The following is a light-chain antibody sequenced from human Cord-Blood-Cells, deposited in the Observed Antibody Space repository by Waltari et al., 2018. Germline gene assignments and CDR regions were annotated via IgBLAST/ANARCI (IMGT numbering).Light chain of an antibody. CDR2: DVS. Sequence: QSALTQPRSVSGSPGQSVIISCTGTSSDVGGYNSVSWYQQPPGKAPKPMIYDVSKRPSGVPDRLSGSKSGNTASLTISGLQAEDEADYYCCSYAGSYTWVFGGGTKLTVL. CDR1: SSDVGGYNS. J-gene: IGLJ3*02. CDR3: CSYAGSYTWV. V-gene: IGLV2-11*01.